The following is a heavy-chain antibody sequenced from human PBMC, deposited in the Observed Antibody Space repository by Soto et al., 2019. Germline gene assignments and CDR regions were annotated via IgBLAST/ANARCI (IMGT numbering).Heavy chain of an antibody. CDR1: GFAFSSYT. D-gene: IGHD3-10*01. CDR3: AKDLAIGSGSYYYYFDY. CDR2: ISGSGGST. Sequence: GESLRISCAASGFAFSSYTMSWERQAPGKGLEWVSAISGSGGSTYYADSVKGRFTISRDNSKNTLYLQMNSLRAEDTAVYYCAKDLAIGSGSYYYYFDYWGQGTLVTVSS. V-gene: IGHV3-23*01. J-gene: IGHJ4*02.